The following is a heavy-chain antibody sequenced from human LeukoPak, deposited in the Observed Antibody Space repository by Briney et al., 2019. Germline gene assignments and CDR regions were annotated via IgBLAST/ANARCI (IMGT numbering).Heavy chain of an antibody. CDR1: GGTFSSYA. CDR3: ARDFGYYDSNWFDP. Sequence: ASVKVSCKASGGTFSSYAISWVRQAPGQGLEWMGGIIPIFGTANYAQKFQGRVTITADKSTSTAYMELSSLRSEDTAVYYCARDFGYYDSNWFDPWGQGTLVTVSS. D-gene: IGHD3-22*01. CDR2: IIPIFGTA. V-gene: IGHV1-69*06. J-gene: IGHJ5*02.